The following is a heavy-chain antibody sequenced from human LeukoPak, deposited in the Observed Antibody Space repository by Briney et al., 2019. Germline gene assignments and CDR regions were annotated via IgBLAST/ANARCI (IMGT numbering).Heavy chain of an antibody. CDR1: GFTFSSYA. V-gene: IGHV3-23*01. CDR3: AKDRGPPQIYDILTGAADY. Sequence: GGSLRLSCAASGFTFSSYAMSWVRQAPGKGLEWVSAISGSGGSTYYADSVKGRFTISRDNSKNTLYLQMNSLRAEDTAVYYCAKDRGPPQIYDILTGAADYWGQGTLVTVSS. D-gene: IGHD3-9*01. J-gene: IGHJ4*02. CDR2: ISGSGGST.